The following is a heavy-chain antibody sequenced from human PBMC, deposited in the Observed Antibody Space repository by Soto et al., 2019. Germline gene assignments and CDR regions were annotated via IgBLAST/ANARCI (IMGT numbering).Heavy chain of an antibody. J-gene: IGHJ4*02. V-gene: IGHV2-5*02. Sequence: QITLKEYGPTLVKPTQTLTLTCTFSGFSLSTSGVGVGWIRQPPGKTLEWLALIYWDDDKRYSPSLKSRVTITKDTSRNQVVLTVTNTDPVDTSTYFWVHSSHDTSGYEGSFDYWVQGTLVTFSS. D-gene: IGHD3-22*01. CDR1: GFSLSTSGVG. CDR2: IYWDDDK. CDR3: VHSSHDTSGYEGSFDY.